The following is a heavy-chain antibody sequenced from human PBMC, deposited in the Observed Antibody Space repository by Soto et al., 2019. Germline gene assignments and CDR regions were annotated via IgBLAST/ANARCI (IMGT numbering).Heavy chain of an antibody. D-gene: IGHD2-8*01. CDR3: ARDRSTYGGGGTGEVKENWFDP. CDR1: GGSISHYY. Sequence: PSETLSLTCTVSGGSISHYYWSWIRQSPGKGLEWIGYAYYSGSTDYNPSLKSRVTMSVDTSKNQVSLKLNSVTTADTAVYYCARDRSTYGGGGTGEVKENWFDPCGTGNMVTVYS. V-gene: IGHV4-59*01. CDR2: AYYSGST. J-gene: IGHJ5*02.